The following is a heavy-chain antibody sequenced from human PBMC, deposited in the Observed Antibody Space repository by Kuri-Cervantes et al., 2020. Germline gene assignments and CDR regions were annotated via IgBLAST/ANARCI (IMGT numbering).Heavy chain of an antibody. Sequence: ASVKVSCKASGYTFTGYYMHWVRQAPGQGLGWMGWISAYNGATNYAQKLQGRVTLTTDTSTSTAYMELRCLGSDDTAVYYCASGNGPYYYDSCGYYHFDFWGQGTMVTVSS. CDR1: GYTFTGYY. CDR2: ISAYNGAT. D-gene: IGHD3-22*01. V-gene: IGHV1-18*04. J-gene: IGHJ4*01. CDR3: ASGNGPYYYDSCGYYHFDF.